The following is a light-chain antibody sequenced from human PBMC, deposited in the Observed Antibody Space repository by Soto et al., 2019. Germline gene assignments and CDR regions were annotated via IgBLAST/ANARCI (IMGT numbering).Light chain of an antibody. CDR1: QSISSW. CDR2: DAS. CDR3: QQYNSYSEP. V-gene: IGKV1-5*01. Sequence: DIQMTQPPSTLSASVGDRVTITCRASQSISSWLAWYQQKPGKAPKLLIYDASSLESGVPSRFSGSGSGTEFPLTISSLQPDDVATYYCQQYNSYSEPFGQGTKVEIK. J-gene: IGKJ1*01.